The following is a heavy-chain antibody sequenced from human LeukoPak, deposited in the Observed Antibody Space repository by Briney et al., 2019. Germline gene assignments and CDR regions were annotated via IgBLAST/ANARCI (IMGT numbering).Heavy chain of an antibody. CDR2: ISGDGDST. D-gene: IGHD5-18*01. J-gene: IGHJ4*02. V-gene: IGHV3-43*02. CDR3: AKDSLTHTAMVPLFDY. CDR1: GFTFEDYA. Sequence: GGSLRLSCAASGFTFEDYAMHWVRQAPGKGLEWVSLISGDGDSTYYADSVKGRFTISRDNSKNSLYLQMIILRSEDTALYYCAKDSLTHTAMVPLFDYWGQGTLVTVSS.